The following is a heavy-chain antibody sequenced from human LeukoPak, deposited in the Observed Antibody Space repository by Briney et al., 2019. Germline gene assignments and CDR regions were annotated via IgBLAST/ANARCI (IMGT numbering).Heavy chain of an antibody. CDR3: ARGLWFGELSLNYFDY. CDR1: GGSISSYY. CDR2: IYYSGST. Sequence: SETLSLTCTVSGGSISSYYWSWIRQPPGKGLEWIGYIYYSGSTNYNPSLKSRVTISVDTSKNQFSLKLSSVTAADTAVYYCARGLWFGELSLNYFDYWGQGTLVTVSS. V-gene: IGHV4-59*01. D-gene: IGHD3-10*01. J-gene: IGHJ4*02.